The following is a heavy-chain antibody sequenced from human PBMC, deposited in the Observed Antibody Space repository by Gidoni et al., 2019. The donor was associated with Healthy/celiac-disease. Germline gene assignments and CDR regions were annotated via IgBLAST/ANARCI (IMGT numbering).Heavy chain of an antibody. CDR3: ARGAAPHYDILTGYQGGSTYRDAFDI. J-gene: IGHJ3*02. CDR1: GFTFSTYG. V-gene: IGHV3-33*01. D-gene: IGHD3-9*01. Sequence: QVQLVESGGGVVQPGRSLRLACAASGFTFSTYGMPWVRQATGKGLEWVAVIWYDGSNKYYADSVKGRFTISRDNSKNTLYLQMNSLRAEDTAVYYCARGAAPHYDILTGYQGGSTYRDAFDIWGQGTMVTVSS. CDR2: IWYDGSNK.